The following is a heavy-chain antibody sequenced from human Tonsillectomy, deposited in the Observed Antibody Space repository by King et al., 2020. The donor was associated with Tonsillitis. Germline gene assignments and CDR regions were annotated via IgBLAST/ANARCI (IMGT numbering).Heavy chain of an antibody. CDR3: ATDMAWFDS. J-gene: IGHJ5*01. Sequence: QLVQSGAEVKKPGSSVKVSCKLSGGTLNNLAIAWVRQAPGQGLEWMGGSIATFGTTNYAQKFQGRLRVTADESTTTAYMELSSLGFDDTAMYYCATDMAWFDSWGQGTLVTVSS. V-gene: IGHV1-69*01. CDR2: SIATFGTT. CDR1: GGTLNNLA. D-gene: IGHD2-15*01.